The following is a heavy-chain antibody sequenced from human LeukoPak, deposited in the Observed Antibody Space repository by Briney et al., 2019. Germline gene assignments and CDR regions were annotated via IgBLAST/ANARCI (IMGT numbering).Heavy chain of an antibody. D-gene: IGHD2-15*01. Sequence: SETLSLTCTVSGGSISSYYWSWIRQPPGKGLEWIGYIYYSGSTNYNPSLKSRVTISVDTSKNQFSLKLSSVTAADTAVYYCARHPGTRSGRSLPYYYYGMDVWGQRTTVTVSS. V-gene: IGHV4-59*08. CDR1: GGSISSYY. J-gene: IGHJ6*02. CDR2: IYYSGST. CDR3: ARHPGTRSGRSLPYYYYGMDV.